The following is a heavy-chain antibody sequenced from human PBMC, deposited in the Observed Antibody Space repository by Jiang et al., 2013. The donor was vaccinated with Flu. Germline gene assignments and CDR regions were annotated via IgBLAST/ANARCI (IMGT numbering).Heavy chain of an antibody. CDR2: INAGNGNT. CDR1: GYTFTSYA. D-gene: IGHD3-22*01. J-gene: IGHJ4*02. Sequence: CKASGYTFTSYAMHWVRQAPGQRLEWMGWINAGNGNTKYSQKFQGRVTITRDTSASTAYMELSSLRSEDTAVYYCARDKRSYDSSGYYFYWGQGTLVTVSS. CDR3: ARDKRSYDSSGYYFY. V-gene: IGHV1-3*01.